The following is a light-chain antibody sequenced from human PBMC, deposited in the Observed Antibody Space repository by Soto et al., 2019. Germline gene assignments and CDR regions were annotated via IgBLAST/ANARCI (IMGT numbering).Light chain of an antibody. CDR3: QQFGSSPPYT. CDR1: QGVSSNN. CDR2: GAF. V-gene: IGKV3-20*01. J-gene: IGKJ2*01. Sequence: EIVLTQSPGTLSLSPGEGATLSCRASQGVSSNNLAWYQQKPGRAPRLLIYGAFNRASDIPHRFSGSGSGTDFTLTISRLEPEDFAVYYCQQFGSSPPYTFGQGTRLEIK.